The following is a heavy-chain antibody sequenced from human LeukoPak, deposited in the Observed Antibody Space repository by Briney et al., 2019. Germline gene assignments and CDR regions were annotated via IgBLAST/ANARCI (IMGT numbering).Heavy chain of an antibody. V-gene: IGHV1-8*01. J-gene: IGHJ4*02. D-gene: IGHD5-18*01. CDR3: ARARGYSIAYEDY. CDR2: MNPNSGNT. CDR1: GYTFTSYD. Sequence: ASVKVSCKAFGYTFTSYDINWVRQATGQGLEWMGWMNPNSGNTGYAQKFQGRLTMTRDTSISTAYLELSSLRSEDTAVYYCARARGYSIAYEDYWGQGTLVTVSS.